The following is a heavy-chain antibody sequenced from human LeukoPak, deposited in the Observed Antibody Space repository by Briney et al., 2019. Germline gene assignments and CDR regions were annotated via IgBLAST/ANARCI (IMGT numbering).Heavy chain of an antibody. J-gene: IGHJ4*02. D-gene: IGHD3-22*01. CDR2: ISGSGGAT. V-gene: IGHV3-23*01. Sequence: GGSLRLSCAASGFTFSSYGMSWVRQAPGKGLEWVSAISGSGGATYYADSVKGRFTISRDSSKNTLYLQMNSLRAEDTAVFYCAKLNSAYYFFDYWGQGTLVTVSS. CDR1: GFTFSSYG. CDR3: AKLNSAYYFFDY.